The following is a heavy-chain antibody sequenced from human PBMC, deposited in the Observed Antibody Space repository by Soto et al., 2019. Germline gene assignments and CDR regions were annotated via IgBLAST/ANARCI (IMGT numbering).Heavy chain of an antibody. CDR1: GGTFSSYG. CDR2: IRSFAETT. J-gene: IGHJ5*02. Sequence: QVQLVQSGAEVKKPGSSVKVSCKASGGTFSSYGVTWVRQAPGQGLEGVGGIRSFAETTNYAQRFQGRVTITADESTDTAYMELISLRSENTAVYYCVRPALKRGSSWFDPWGQGTLVIVSS. V-gene: IGHV1-69*01. CDR3: VRPALKRGSSWFDP. D-gene: IGHD3-16*01.